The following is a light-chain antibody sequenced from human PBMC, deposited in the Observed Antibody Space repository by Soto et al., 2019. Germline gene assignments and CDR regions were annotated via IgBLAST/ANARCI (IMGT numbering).Light chain of an antibody. Sequence: QSVLTQPASVSGSPGQSITISCTGTSSDVGGYNYVSWYQQHPGKAPKLMIYDVSNRPSGVSNRFSGSKSGNTASLTISGPQAEDEADYYCSSYTSSSPYVLGTGTKLTVL. V-gene: IGLV2-14*01. CDR1: SSDVGGYNY. CDR3: SSYTSSSPYV. J-gene: IGLJ1*01. CDR2: DVS.